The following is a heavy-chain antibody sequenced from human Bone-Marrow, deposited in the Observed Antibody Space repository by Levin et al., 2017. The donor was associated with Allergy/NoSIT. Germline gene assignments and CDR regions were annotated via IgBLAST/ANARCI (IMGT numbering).Heavy chain of an antibody. CDR3: ARDVYGDYGFDY. J-gene: IGHJ4*02. CDR2: ISSRSAYI. V-gene: IGHV3-21*01. CDR1: GFTFSDYT. Sequence: PGGSLRLSCAASGFTFSDYTMNWVRQVPGKGLEWVSYISSRSAYIYYADSVKGRFTISRDNAKNSLYLQMDSLRDEDTAVYYCARDVYGDYGFDYWGQGTLVTVSS. D-gene: IGHD4-17*01.